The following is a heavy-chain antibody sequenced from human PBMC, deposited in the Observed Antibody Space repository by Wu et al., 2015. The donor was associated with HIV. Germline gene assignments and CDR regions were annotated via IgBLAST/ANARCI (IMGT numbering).Heavy chain of an antibody. V-gene: IGHV1-18*01. Sequence: QVQLVQSGAEVKKPGASVKVSCKSSGYTFTSYGISWVRQAPGQGLEWMGWISAYNGNTNYAQKLQGRVTMTTDTSTSTAYMELRSLRSDDTAVYYCARYLTTVTTNLNSVTLDYWGQGTLVTVSS. CDR2: ISAYNGNT. D-gene: IGHD4-17*01. CDR3: ARYLTTVTTNLNSVTLDY. J-gene: IGHJ4*02. CDR1: GYTFTSYG.